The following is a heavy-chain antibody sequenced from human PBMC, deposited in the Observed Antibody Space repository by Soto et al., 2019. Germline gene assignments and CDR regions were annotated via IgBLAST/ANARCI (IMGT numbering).Heavy chain of an antibody. V-gene: IGHV5-10-1*01. D-gene: IGHD5-18*01. Sequence: PGESLKISCKGSGYSFTSYWISWVRQMPGKGLEWMGRIDPSDSYTNYSPSFQGHVTISADKSISTAYLQWSSLKASDTAMYYCARLDQYSYGWVDYYYGMDVWGQGTTVTSP. CDR1: GYSFTSYW. J-gene: IGHJ6*02. CDR3: ARLDQYSYGWVDYYYGMDV. CDR2: IDPSDSYT.